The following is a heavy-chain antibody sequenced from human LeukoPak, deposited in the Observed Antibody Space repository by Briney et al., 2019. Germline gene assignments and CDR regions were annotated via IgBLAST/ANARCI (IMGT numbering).Heavy chain of an antibody. CDR1: GGSFSGYF. V-gene: IGHV4-34*01. CDR2: INHSGST. J-gene: IGHJ4*02. D-gene: IGHD3-22*01. Sequence: SETLSLTCAVYGGSFSGYFWSWIRQPPGKGLEWSGEINHSGSTNYTPSLKSRVTISVHTSKNQFSLNLSSVTAADTAVYYCASLTKRKYYYDSSGYSNFDYWGQGTLVTVSS. CDR3: ASLTKRKYYYDSSGYSNFDY.